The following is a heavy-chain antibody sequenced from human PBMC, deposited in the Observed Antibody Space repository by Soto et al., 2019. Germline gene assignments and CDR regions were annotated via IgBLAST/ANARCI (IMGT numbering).Heavy chain of an antibody. J-gene: IGHJ4*02. CDR2: IHYSGRT. CDR3: VRVGVGIGNHFDS. D-gene: IGHD1-26*01. V-gene: IGHV4-59*12. Sequence: SETLSLTCSVSNGSISGFYWTWIRQPPGKILEWIGYIHYSGRTDYNPSLTSRATMSVDTSKNQFSLNLKSITAADTALYYCVRVGVGIGNHFDSWGRGTLVTVSS. CDR1: NGSISGFY.